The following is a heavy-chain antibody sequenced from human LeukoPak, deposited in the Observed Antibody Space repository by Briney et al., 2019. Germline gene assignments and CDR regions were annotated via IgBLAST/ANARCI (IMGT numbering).Heavy chain of an antibody. D-gene: IGHD3-22*01. Sequence: GGSLRLSCAASGFTFSSYAMSWVRQAPGKGLEWVSAISGSGGSTYYADSVKGRFTISRDNAKNSLYLQMNSLRAEDTAVYYCARVIYYDSSGYGAFDIWGQGTMVTVSS. V-gene: IGHV3-23*01. CDR2: ISGSGGST. CDR3: ARVIYYDSSGYGAFDI. CDR1: GFTFSSYA. J-gene: IGHJ3*02.